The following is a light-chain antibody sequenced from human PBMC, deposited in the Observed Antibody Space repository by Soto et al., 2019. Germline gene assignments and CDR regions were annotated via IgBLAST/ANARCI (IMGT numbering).Light chain of an antibody. CDR2: AAS. V-gene: IGKV1-39*01. Sequence: DIQMTQSPSSLSASVGDRVTITCRASQSISSYLNCYQQKPAKAPTLLLYAASSFQSAVPSSFSGSGSATDFTLPTRSLQPPDFATYYCQQRYSTPPITFGQGTRREIK. J-gene: IGKJ5*01. CDR1: QSISSY. CDR3: QQRYSTPPIT.